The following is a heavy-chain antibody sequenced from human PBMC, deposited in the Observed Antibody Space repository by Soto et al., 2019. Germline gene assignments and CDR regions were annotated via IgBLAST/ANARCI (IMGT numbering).Heavy chain of an antibody. CDR2: ISSRSTFM. Sequence: TGGSLRLSCAVSGFTFSNENMNWVRQVPGKXLEWVSSISSRSTFMNYADSVKGRFTISRDNDKSSLYLQMNSLRAEDTAVYYCARDPPLSMIVVVGVDDFWGQGTLVTVSS. V-gene: IGHV3-21*06. D-gene: IGHD3-22*01. CDR3: ARDPPLSMIVVVGVDDF. J-gene: IGHJ4*02. CDR1: GFTFSNEN.